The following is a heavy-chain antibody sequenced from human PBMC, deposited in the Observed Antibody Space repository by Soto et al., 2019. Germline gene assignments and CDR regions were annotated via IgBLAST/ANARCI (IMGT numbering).Heavy chain of an antibody. J-gene: IGHJ5*02. V-gene: IGHV4-4*07. CDR2: MFYSGRS. Sequence: SETLSLTCTVSGGSFSSYYWSWIRQPAGKGLEWIGRMFYSGRSNYNSSLNNRVAISVDTSKNEISMKLRSVTAADTAVYYCVRSGHSFGGAAWGQGILVTVSS. CDR3: VRSGHSFGGAA. D-gene: IGHD3-16*01. CDR1: GGSFSSYY.